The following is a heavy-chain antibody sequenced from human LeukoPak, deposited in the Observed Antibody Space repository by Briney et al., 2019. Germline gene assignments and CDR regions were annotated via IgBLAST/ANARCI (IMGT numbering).Heavy chain of an antibody. CDR1: GYTLTELS. Sequence: SCKVSGYTLTELSMHWVRQAPGKGLEWVAVISYDGSNKYYADSVKGRFTISRDNSKNTLYLQMNSLRAEDTAVYYCARDSRRWYQLLYMYYGMDVWGQGTTVTVSS. CDR2: ISYDGSNK. D-gene: IGHD2-2*02. V-gene: IGHV3-30*04. CDR3: ARDSRRWYQLLYMYYGMDV. J-gene: IGHJ6*02.